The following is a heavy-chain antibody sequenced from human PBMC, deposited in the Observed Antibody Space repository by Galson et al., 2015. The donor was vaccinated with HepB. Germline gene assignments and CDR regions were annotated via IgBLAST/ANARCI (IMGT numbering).Heavy chain of an antibody. Sequence: SLRLSCAASRFTFSYYALSWVRQAPGKGLEWVSSISGGGANTYYADSVRGRFTISRDNSKNTLYLQMNSLRAEDTAVYYCAKILYGSENYYFYPFDYWGQGTLVTVSS. CDR2: ISGGGANT. V-gene: IGHV3-23*01. J-gene: IGHJ4*02. CDR3: AKILYGSENYYFYPFDY. CDR1: RFTFSYYA. D-gene: IGHD3-10*01.